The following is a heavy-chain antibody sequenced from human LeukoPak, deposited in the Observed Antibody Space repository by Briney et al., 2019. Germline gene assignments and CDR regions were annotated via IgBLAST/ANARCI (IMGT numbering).Heavy chain of an antibody. V-gene: IGHV3-48*03. CDR1: GFTFSSYE. J-gene: IGHJ4*02. D-gene: IGHD3-10*02. CDR3: ASVRDYVL. Sequence: PGGSLRLSCAASGFTFSSYEMNWVRQAPGKGLEWVSYISSSGSNIYYADSVKGRFTISRDNAKNSLYLQMNSLRVEDTAVYYCASVRDYVLWGQGTLVTVSS. CDR2: ISSSGSNI.